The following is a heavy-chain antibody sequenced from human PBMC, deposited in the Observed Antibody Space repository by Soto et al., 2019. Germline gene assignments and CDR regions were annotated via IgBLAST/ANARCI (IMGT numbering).Heavy chain of an antibody. V-gene: IGHV4-4*02. Sequence: QVQLQESGPGLVKPSGTLSLTCAVSGGSVSSSNWWSWVRQSPGKGLEWMGEIYHSGSAHYNPSLKSRTTISLDKSKNQFSMRLTSVTAAYTAVYYCARVPGVVVSADDAFDIWGPGNRVIVSS. CDR2: IYHSGSA. CDR3: ARVPGVVVSADDAFDI. D-gene: IGHD2-21*02. J-gene: IGHJ3*02. CDR1: GGSVSSSNW.